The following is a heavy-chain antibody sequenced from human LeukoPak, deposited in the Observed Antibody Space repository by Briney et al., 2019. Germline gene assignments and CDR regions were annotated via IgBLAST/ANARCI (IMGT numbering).Heavy chain of an antibody. CDR2: VYYSGST. Sequence: SETLSLTCTVSGGSISSYYWSWIRQPPGKGLEWIGYVYYSGSTNYNPSLKSRVTISIDTSKNQFSLKLSSVTAADTAVYYCATTHYDILTDYYGYFDFWGQGTLVTVSS. V-gene: IGHV4-59*08. D-gene: IGHD3-9*01. CDR3: ATTHYDILTDYYGYFDF. J-gene: IGHJ4*02. CDR1: GGSISSYY.